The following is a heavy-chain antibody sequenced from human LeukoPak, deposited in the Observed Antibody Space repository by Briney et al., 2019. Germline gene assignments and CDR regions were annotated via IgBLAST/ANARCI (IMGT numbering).Heavy chain of an antibody. D-gene: IGHD5-18*01. CDR3: ARDLPGYGAFHI. CDR2: ISYDGSNR. CDR1: GFTFSSYG. V-gene: IGHV3-30*03. J-gene: IGHJ3*02. Sequence: PGGSLRLSCAASGFTFSSYGMHWVRQAPGKGLEWVAVISYDGSNRYYADSVEGRFTISRDNSKNTLYLQMNGLRAEDTAVYYCARDLPGYGAFHIWGQGTMVTVSS.